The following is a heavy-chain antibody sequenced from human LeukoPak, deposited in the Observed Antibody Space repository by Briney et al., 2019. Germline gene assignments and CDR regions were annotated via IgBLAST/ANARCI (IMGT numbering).Heavy chain of an antibody. D-gene: IGHD6-6*01. J-gene: IGHJ5*02. V-gene: IGHV3-48*01. CDR3: TRDRSLAARPQSAWFDP. Sequence: GGSLRLSCAASGFTFSSHSMHWVRQAPGKGLEWVSYISSSSRTAFYADSAKGRFTISRDSAKNSVYLQMNSLRAEDTAVYYCTRDRSLAARPQSAWFDPWGQGTLVTVSS. CDR2: ISSSSRTA. CDR1: GFTFSSHS.